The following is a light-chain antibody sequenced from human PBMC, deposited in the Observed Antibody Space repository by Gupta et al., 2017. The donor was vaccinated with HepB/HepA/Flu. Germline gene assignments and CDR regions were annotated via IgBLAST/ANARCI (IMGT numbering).Light chain of an antibody. J-gene: IGKJ1*01. CDR2: WAS. V-gene: IGKV4-1*01. CDR1: QSVLFSSDNNNY. CDR3: QQYYRTPRT. Sequence: DIVMTQSPDSLPVSLGERATINCNSSQSVLFSSDNNNYLAWYQQKPGQPPKLLIFWASTRKSGVPDRFSGSGSGTDFTLTISSLQAEDVAVYYCQQYYRTPRTFGQGTKVEIK.